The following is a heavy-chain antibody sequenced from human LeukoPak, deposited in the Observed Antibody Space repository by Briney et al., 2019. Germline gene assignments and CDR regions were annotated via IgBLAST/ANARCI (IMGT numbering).Heavy chain of an antibody. D-gene: IGHD2-8*02. Sequence: IPSETLSLTCTVSGGSLSSGGYYWSWIRQPPGKGLEWIGYIYHSGSTYYNPSLKSRVTISVDRSKNQFSLKLSSVTAADTAVYYCARSTVLKYNWFDPWGQGTLVTVSS. CDR2: IYHSGST. V-gene: IGHV4-30-2*01. CDR3: ARSTVLKYNWFDP. CDR1: GGSLSSGGYY. J-gene: IGHJ5*02.